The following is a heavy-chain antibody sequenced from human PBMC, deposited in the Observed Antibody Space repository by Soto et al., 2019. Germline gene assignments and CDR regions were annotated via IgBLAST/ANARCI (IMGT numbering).Heavy chain of an antibody. CDR2: IYYSGST. CDR1: GGSISSGDYY. CDR3: ARDQVYSNYYYYYGMDV. D-gene: IGHD4-4*01. V-gene: IGHV4-30-4*01. J-gene: IGHJ6*02. Sequence: SETLSLTCTVSGGSISSGDYYWSWIRQPPGKGLEWIGYIYYSGSTYYNPSLKSRVTISVDTSKNQFSLKLSSVTAADTAVYNCARDQVYSNYYYYYGMDVWGQGTTVTSP.